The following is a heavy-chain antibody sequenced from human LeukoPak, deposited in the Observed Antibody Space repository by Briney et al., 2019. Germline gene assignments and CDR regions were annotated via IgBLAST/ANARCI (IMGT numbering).Heavy chain of an antibody. CDR3: ARDSRGAFDI. CDR1: GFKFSDYY. Sequence: GGSLRLSCAASGFKFSDYYINWIRQAPGKGLEWISYISSDGSTVYSADSVKGRFTVSRDNAYHSLYLQMNSLRAEDTAVYYCARDSRGAFDIWGQGTTVIVSS. J-gene: IGHJ3*02. D-gene: IGHD3-10*01. CDR2: ISSDGSTV. V-gene: IGHV3-11*01.